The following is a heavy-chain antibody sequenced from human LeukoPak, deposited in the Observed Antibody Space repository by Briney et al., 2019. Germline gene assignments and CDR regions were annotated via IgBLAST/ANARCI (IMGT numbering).Heavy chain of an antibody. Sequence: GGSLRLSCAASGFTFSSYAMSWVRQAPGKGLEYVSAISPNGDNTYYADSVKGRFTISRDNSKNTLYLQMASLRGEDTAVYYCAKDRLSSNDAFDIWGQGTMVTVSS. D-gene: IGHD6-13*01. CDR2: ISPNGDNT. CDR3: AKDRLSSNDAFDI. CDR1: GFTFSSYA. J-gene: IGHJ3*02. V-gene: IGHV3-64*02.